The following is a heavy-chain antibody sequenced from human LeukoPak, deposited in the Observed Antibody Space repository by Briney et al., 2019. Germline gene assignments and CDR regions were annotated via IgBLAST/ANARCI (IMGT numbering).Heavy chain of an antibody. CDR3: AREAAMTTAPHFDY. V-gene: IGHV3-30*04. CDR1: GLTFSSYA. J-gene: IGHJ4*02. CDR2: ISYDGSNK. D-gene: IGHD5-18*01. Sequence: PGGSLRLSCAASGLTFSSYAMHWVRQAPGKGLEWVAIISYDGSNKYYADSVRGRFTISRDNSKNTLYLQMNSLRAEDTAVYYCAREAAMTTAPHFDYWGQGTLVTVSS.